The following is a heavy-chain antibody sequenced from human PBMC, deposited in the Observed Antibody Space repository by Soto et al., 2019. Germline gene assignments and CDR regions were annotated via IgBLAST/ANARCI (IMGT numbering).Heavy chain of an antibody. CDR3: ARSREMYYYDSSGYYAH. J-gene: IGHJ4*02. V-gene: IGHV4-59*01. CDR2: IYYSGST. Sequence: PSETLSLTCTVSGGSISSYYWSWIRQPPGKGLEWIGYIYYSGSTNYNPSLKSRVTISVDTSKNQFSLKLSSVTAADTAVYYCARSREMYYYDSSGYYAHWGQGTFVTVSS. CDR1: GGSISSYY. D-gene: IGHD3-22*01.